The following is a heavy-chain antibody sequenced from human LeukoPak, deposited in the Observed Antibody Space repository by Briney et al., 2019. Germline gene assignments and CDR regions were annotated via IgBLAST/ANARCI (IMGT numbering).Heavy chain of an antibody. Sequence: SETLSLTCTVSGGSVSSYYWNWVRQPAGQGLEWIGRVYAGGITDYNPSLKSRVTMSVDTSKNQFSLKLSSVTAADTAVYYCARGGTGYSSGWFLGYWGQGTLVTVSS. CDR3: ARGGTGYSSGWFLGY. J-gene: IGHJ4*02. CDR1: GGSVSSYY. V-gene: IGHV4-4*07. CDR2: VYAGGIT. D-gene: IGHD6-19*01.